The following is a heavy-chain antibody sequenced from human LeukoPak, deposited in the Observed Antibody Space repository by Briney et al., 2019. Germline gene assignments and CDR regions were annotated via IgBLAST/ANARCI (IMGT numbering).Heavy chain of an antibody. CDR1: GGSISSNY. Sequence: SETLSLTCTVSGGSISSNYWSWIRHPPGKGLEWMGYIYYSGTTNYQPSLKSGTTISVDTTKNKFSVKLSSGTAETPPLYYWASYSSGDPPTDFWGRGTVVSVSS. CDR3: ASYSSGDPPTDF. V-gene: IGHV4-59*01. CDR2: IYYSGTT. J-gene: IGHJ1*01. D-gene: IGHD6-19*01.